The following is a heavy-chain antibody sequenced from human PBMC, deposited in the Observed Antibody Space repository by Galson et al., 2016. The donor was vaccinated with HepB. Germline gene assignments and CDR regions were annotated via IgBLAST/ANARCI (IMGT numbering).Heavy chain of an antibody. CDR3: AKEGGSRYFDWLLKNGYLQH. CDR1: GFSFSRYA. Sequence: SLRLSCAASGFSFSRYAMHWVRQAPGKGLEWVAVISHEGRKKYYADSVKGRFTISRDNSKNSLDLQMSTLRADDTAVYFCAKEGGSRYFDWLLKNGYLQHWGRGTLVTVSS. V-gene: IGHV3-30*18. J-gene: IGHJ1*01. D-gene: IGHD3-9*01. CDR2: ISHEGRKK.